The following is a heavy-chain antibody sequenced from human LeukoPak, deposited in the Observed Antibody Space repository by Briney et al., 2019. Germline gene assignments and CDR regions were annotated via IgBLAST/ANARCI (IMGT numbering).Heavy chain of an antibody. CDR2: ISGSSSIV. V-gene: IGHV3-48*02. CDR1: GFTFSSFS. J-gene: IGHJ5*02. Sequence: QPGGSLRLSCAASGFTFSSFSMNWVRQAPGKGLEWLSYISGSSSIVYYGDSVKGRFTISRDNAKNSLYLQMNSLRDEDTAVYYCARDRPDYYDSSGYYYHWGQGTLVTVSS. D-gene: IGHD3-22*01. CDR3: ARDRPDYYDSSGYYYH.